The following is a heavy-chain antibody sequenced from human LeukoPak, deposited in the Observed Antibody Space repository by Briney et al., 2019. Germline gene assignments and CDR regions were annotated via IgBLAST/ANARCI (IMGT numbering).Heavy chain of an antibody. J-gene: IGHJ3*02. CDR1: GYTFTSYG. Sequence: ASVNVSCKASGYTFTSYGSSWVGQAPGQGLEWMGWINAYNGNTNYAQKLKGRVTMTTDTSPRTDYMKLRSLRSDDTAVYYCARADAVTCDAFDIWGQGTMVTVSS. V-gene: IGHV1-18*01. CDR2: INAYNGNT. CDR3: ARADAVTCDAFDI. D-gene: IGHD5-18*01.